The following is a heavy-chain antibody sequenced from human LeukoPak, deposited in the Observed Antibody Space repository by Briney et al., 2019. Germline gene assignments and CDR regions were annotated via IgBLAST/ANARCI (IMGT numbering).Heavy chain of an antibody. CDR1: GYSCTSYW. CDR2: IYPGDSDT. V-gene: IGHV5-51*01. J-gene: IGHJ5*02. D-gene: IGHD2-2*02. CDR3: ARLGAYCSSTSCYTKAPTGFDP. Sequence: GESLKISCKGSGYSCTSYWIGWVRQMPGKGLEWMGIIYPGDSDTRYSPSFQGQVTISADKSISTAYLQWSSLKASDTAMYYCARLGAYCSSTSCYTKAPTGFDPWGQGTLVTVSS.